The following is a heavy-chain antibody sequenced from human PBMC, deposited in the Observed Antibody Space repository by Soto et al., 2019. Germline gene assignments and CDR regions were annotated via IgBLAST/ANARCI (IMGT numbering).Heavy chain of an antibody. CDR1: GDTFSGYP. D-gene: IGHD3-10*01. CDR2: IIPVFGTT. J-gene: IGHJ4*02. Sequence: QVQLVQSGAELKKPGSSVKVSCKASGDTFSGYPINWVRQAPGEGLEWMGRIIPVFGTTNDAQRFEGRVTFTADESTKTAYLALTGPRSEAAAGYYCAMDWGFGELKNWDSGNRLTVSS. CDR3: AMDWGFGELKN. V-gene: IGHV1-69*18.